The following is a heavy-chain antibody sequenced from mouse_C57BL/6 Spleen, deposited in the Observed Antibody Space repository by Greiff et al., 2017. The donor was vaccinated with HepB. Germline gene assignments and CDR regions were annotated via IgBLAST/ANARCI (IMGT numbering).Heavy chain of an antibody. CDR1: GFTFSSYG. J-gene: IGHJ3*01. Sequence: EVHLVESGGDLVKPGGSLKLSCAASGFTFSSYGMSWVRQTPDKRLEWVATISSGGSYTYYPDSVKGRFTISRDNAKNTLYLQMSSLKSEDTAMYYCASPSDYGSSPAWFAYWGQGTLVTVSA. D-gene: IGHD1-1*01. CDR3: ASPSDYGSSPAWFAY. CDR2: ISSGGSYT. V-gene: IGHV5-6*01.